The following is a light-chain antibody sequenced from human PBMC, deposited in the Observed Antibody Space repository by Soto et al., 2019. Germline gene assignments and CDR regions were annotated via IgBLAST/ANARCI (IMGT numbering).Light chain of an antibody. J-gene: IGKJ1*01. CDR2: GAS. CDR3: QQYGSSPRT. V-gene: IGKV3-20*01. CDR1: QSVSSY. Sequence: EIVLTQSPATLSLSPGERATLSCRASQSVSSYLAWYQQKPGQAPRLLIYGASSRATGIPHRFSGSGSGTDFTLTISRLEPEDFAVYYCQQYGSSPRTFGQGTKVDIK.